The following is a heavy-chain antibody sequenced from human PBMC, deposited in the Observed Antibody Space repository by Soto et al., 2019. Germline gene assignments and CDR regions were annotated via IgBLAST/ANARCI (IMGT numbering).Heavy chain of an antibody. CDR3: AAWIFYYGMDV. CDR1: GYTFTNYW. Sequence: PGESLKISCKGSGYTFTNYWIGCVRQMPGKGLEWMGIIYPGDSDTKYNPSFQGQVTISADKSINTTYLQWSSLKASDTAIYYCAAWIFYYGMDVWGQGTKVTVSS. J-gene: IGHJ6*02. V-gene: IGHV5-51*01. D-gene: IGHD1-1*01. CDR2: IYPGDSDT.